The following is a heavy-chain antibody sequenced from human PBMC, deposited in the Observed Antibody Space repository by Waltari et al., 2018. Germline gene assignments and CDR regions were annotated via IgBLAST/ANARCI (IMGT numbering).Heavy chain of an antibody. CDR3: ARDLENQVSFRTAGTVDL. D-gene: IGHD6-13*01. J-gene: IGHJ5*02. CDR2: INPNSGGT. CDR1: GYSFTGNY. Sequence: QVQLVQSGAEVKKPGASVKVSCKAAGYSFTGNYLTWVRQAPGQGLELMGWINPNSGGTNYAQKFQGRVTMTRDTSISTAYMELSRLRSDDTAVYYCARDLENQVSFRTAGTVDLWGQGTLVTVSS. V-gene: IGHV1-2*02.